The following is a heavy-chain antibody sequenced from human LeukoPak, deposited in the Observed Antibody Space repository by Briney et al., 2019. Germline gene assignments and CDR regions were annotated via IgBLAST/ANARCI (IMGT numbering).Heavy chain of an antibody. CDR2: IYYSGST. CDR1: GGSISSYY. Sequence: PSETLSLTCTVSGGSISSYYWSWIRQPPGKGLEWIGYIYYSGSTNYNSSLKSRVTISVDTSKNQFSLKLRSATAADTAVYYCARFASSSWYAWFDPWGQGTLVTVSS. CDR3: ARFASSSWYAWFDP. J-gene: IGHJ5*02. V-gene: IGHV4-59*08. D-gene: IGHD6-13*01.